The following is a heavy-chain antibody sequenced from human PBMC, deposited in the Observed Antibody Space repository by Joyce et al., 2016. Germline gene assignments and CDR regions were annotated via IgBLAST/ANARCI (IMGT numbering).Heavy chain of an antibody. D-gene: IGHD3-22*01. J-gene: IGHJ6*02. Sequence: EVQLVASGGGLVKPGGSLRISCAASGFTFSTSSMSWFRRAPGKGVEWVSAISSDSTYIFYADSVKGRFTGSRDNAKNSLDLQMNSLRAEETAVFFCARGGIVYDYSMDLWGQGTTVTVSS. CDR3: ARGGIVYDYSMDL. V-gene: IGHV3-21*02. CDR1: GFTFSTSS. CDR2: ISSDSTYI.